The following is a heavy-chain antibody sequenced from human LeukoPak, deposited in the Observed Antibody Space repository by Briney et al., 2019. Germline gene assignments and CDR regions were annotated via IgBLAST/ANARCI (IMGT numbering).Heavy chain of an antibody. Sequence: PSETLSLTCTVSGGSISSYYWSWIRQPPGKGLEWIGYIYYSGSTNYNPSLKSRVTISVDTSKNQFSLELSSVTAADTAVYYCARDSYGSGSYYGWFDPWGQGTLVTVSS. J-gene: IGHJ5*02. CDR3: ARDSYGSGSYYGWFDP. CDR1: GGSISSYY. D-gene: IGHD3-10*01. CDR2: IYYSGST. V-gene: IGHV4-59*01.